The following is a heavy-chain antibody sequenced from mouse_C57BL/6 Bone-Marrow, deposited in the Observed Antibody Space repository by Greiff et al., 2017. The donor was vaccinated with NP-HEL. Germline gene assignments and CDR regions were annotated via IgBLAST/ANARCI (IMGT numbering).Heavy chain of an antibody. CDR2: IYPRSGNT. V-gene: IGHV1-81*01. J-gene: IGHJ1*03. CDR3: ARYYYYGSSYGYFDV. D-gene: IGHD1-1*01. Sequence: VQLQQSGAELARPGASVKLSCKASGYTFTRYGISWVKQRTGQGLEWIGEIYPRSGNTYYNEKFKGKATLTADKSSSTAYMELRSLTSEDSAVYFCARYYYYGSSYGYFDVWGTGTTVTVSS. CDR1: GYTFTRYG.